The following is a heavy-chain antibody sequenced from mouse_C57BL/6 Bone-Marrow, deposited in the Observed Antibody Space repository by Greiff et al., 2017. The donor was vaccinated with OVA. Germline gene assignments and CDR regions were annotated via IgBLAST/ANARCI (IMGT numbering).Heavy chain of an antibody. D-gene: IGHD2-3*01. Sequence: VQLQQSGAELVKPGASVKLSCKASGYTFTEYTIHWVKQRSGQGLEGIGWFYPVSGSIKYNEKFKDKATLTADTSTSTVYMELSRLTSEDSAVYFCARHVYDGLGWYFDVWGTGTTVTVSS. CDR2: FYPVSGSI. V-gene: IGHV1-62-2*01. CDR1: GYTFTEYT. J-gene: IGHJ1*03. CDR3: ARHVYDGLGWYFDV.